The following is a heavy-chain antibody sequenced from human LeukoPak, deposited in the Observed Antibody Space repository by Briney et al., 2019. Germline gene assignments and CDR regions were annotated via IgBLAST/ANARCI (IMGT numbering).Heavy chain of an antibody. CDR1: GFTFSSYA. CDR3: ARSLEEGYYYYYMDV. CDR2: ISYDGSDK. V-gene: IGHV3-30*04. J-gene: IGHJ6*03. Sequence: GGSLRLSCAASGFTFSSYAMHWVRQAPGKGLEWVAVISYDGSDKYYADSVKGRFTISRDNSKNTLYLQMNSLRAEDTAVYYCARSLEEGYYYYYMDVWGKGTTVTVSS. D-gene: IGHD3-3*01.